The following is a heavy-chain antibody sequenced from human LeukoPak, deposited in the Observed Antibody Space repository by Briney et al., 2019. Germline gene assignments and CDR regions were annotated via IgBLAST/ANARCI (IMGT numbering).Heavy chain of an antibody. Sequence: PGRSLRLSCAASGFTFSTYTMNWVRQAPGKGLEWVAFISSDGRNKYYADSVKGRLTISRDNSESTLFLQMNSLRAEDTAVYYCAREYRSAWTSFDYWGQGTLVTVSS. D-gene: IGHD6-19*01. J-gene: IGHJ4*02. V-gene: IGHV3-30*04. CDR1: GFTFSTYT. CDR2: ISSDGRNK. CDR3: AREYRSAWTSFDY.